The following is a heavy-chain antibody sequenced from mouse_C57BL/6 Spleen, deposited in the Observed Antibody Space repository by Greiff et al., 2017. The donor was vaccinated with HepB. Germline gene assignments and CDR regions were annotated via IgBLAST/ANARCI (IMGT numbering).Heavy chain of an antibody. CDR3: ARGYGSRNAMDY. J-gene: IGHJ4*01. V-gene: IGHV1-80*01. CDR1: GYAFSSYW. Sequence: QVQLKQSGAELVKPGASVKISCKASGYAFSSYWMNWVKQRPGKGLEWIGQIYPGDGDTNYNGKFKGKATLTADKSSSTAYMQLSSLTSEDSAVYFCARGYGSRNAMDYWGQGTSVTVSS. CDR2: IYPGDGDT. D-gene: IGHD1-1*01.